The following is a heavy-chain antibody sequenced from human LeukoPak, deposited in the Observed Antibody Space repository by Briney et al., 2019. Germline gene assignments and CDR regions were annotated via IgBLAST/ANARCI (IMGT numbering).Heavy chain of an antibody. V-gene: IGHV1-24*01. CDR2: FDPEDGET. Sequence: ASVKVSCKVSGYTLTELSMHWVRQAPGKGLEWMGGFDPEDGETIYAQKFQGRVTMTEDTSTDTAYMELSSLRSEDTAVYYCARGNDSSGYYSRAFDIWGQGTMVTVSS. CDR1: GYTLTELS. D-gene: IGHD3-22*01. J-gene: IGHJ3*02. CDR3: ARGNDSSGYYSRAFDI.